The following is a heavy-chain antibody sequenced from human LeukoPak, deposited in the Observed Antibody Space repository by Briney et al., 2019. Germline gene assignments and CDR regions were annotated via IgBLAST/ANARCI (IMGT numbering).Heavy chain of an antibody. CDR2: IYYDGSDK. CDR3: ARVSFSIAGWYYGMDV. J-gene: IGHJ6*02. Sequence: PGGSLRLSCTASGITFRNYGMHWVRQAPGKGLEWVALIYYDGSDKYYADSVKGRFTISRDNSKNTLYLQMNSLRAEDTAVYYCARVSFSIAGWYYGMDVWGQGTTVTVSS. CDR1: GITFRNYG. V-gene: IGHV3-33*01. D-gene: IGHD6-6*01.